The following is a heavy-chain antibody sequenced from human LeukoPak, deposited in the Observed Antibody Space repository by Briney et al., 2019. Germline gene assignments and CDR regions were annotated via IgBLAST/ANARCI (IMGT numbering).Heavy chain of an antibody. CDR3: TRHLDAVTD. CDR2: MYYSGST. CDR1: GGSISSSSYY. J-gene: IGHJ4*02. V-gene: IGHV4-39*01. D-gene: IGHD4-17*01. Sequence: SETLSLTCTVSGGSISSSSYYWGWIRQPPGKGLEWTGSMYYSGSTSYNPSLKSRVTISVDTSRNQFSLELSSVTAADTAVYYCTRHLDAVTDWGQGTLVTVSS.